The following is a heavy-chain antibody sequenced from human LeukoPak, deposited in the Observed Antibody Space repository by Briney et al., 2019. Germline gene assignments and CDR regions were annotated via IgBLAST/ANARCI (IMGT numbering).Heavy chain of an antibody. V-gene: IGHV3-30*18. Sequence: HPGGSLRLSCAASGFTFSSYGMHWVRQAPGKGLEWVAVISYDGSNKYYADSVKGRFTISRDNSKNTLYLQMNSLRAEDTAVYYCAKAKDTAMGYYYYGMDVWGQGTTVTVSS. CDR1: GFTFSSYG. CDR2: ISYDGSNK. CDR3: AKAKDTAMGYYYYGMDV. J-gene: IGHJ6*02. D-gene: IGHD5-18*01.